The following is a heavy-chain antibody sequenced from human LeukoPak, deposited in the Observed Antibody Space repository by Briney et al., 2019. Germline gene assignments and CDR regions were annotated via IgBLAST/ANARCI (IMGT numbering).Heavy chain of an antibody. V-gene: IGHV3-23*01. CDR2: ISGSGGST. Sequence: GGSLRLSCAASGFTFSNYWMHWVRQAPGKGLEWVSAISGSGGSTYYADSVKGRFTISRDNSKNTLYLQMNSLRAEDTAVYYCAKEGRGIAAKWEEDYWGQGTLVTVSS. CDR3: AKEGRGIAAKWEEDY. CDR1: GFTFSNYW. D-gene: IGHD6-13*01. J-gene: IGHJ4*02.